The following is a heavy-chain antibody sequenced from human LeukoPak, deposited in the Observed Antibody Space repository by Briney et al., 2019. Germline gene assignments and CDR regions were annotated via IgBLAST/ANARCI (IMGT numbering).Heavy chain of an antibody. CDR3: ARDHKDYYYYYMDV. V-gene: IGHV1-8*01. CDR2: MNPNSGNT. Sequence: ASVKVSCKASGCTFTSYDINWVRQATGQGLEWMGWMNPNSGNTGYAQKFQGRVTVTRNTSISTAYMELSSLRSEDTAVYYCARDHKDYYYYYMDVWGKGTTVTISS. CDR1: GCTFTSYD. J-gene: IGHJ6*03.